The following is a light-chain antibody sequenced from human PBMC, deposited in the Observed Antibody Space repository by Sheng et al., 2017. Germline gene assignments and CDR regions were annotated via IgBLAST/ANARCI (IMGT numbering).Light chain of an antibody. J-gene: IGKJ4*01. V-gene: IGKV3-11*01. CDR1: KSVSSY. Sequence: EIVLTQSPATLSLSPGERATLSCRASKSVSSYLAWFQQKPGQVPRLLIYDTSERATGIPARFSGSGSGTDFTLTISSLEPEDFAVYYCQQRIHWPLTFGGGTKVEIK. CDR3: QQRIHWPLT. CDR2: DTS.